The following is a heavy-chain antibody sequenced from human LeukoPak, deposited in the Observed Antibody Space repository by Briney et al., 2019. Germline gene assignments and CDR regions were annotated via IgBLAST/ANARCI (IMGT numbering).Heavy chain of an antibody. J-gene: IGHJ6*02. CDR1: GGTFSSYA. Sequence: SVKVSCKASGGTFSSYAISWVRQAPGQGLEWMGRIIPILGIANYAQKFQGRVTITADKSTSTAYMELSSLRSEDTAVYYCARDIGVVVACTPYYYYRMGGWGQGTTVTVSS. D-gene: IGHD2-15*01. V-gene: IGHV1-69*04. CDR2: IIPILGIA. CDR3: ARDIGVVVACTPYYYYRMGG.